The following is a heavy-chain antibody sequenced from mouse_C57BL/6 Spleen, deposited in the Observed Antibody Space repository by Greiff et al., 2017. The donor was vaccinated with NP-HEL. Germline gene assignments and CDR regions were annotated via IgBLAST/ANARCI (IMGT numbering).Heavy chain of an antibody. D-gene: IGHD2-1*01. J-gene: IGHJ4*01. Sequence: QVQLQQPGAELVRPGSSVKLSCKASGYTFTSYWMDWVKQRPGQGLEWIGNIYPSDSETHYNQKFKDKATLTVDKSSSTAYRQLSSLTSEDSAVYYCARTDYGNIYAMDYWGQGTSVTVSS. CDR2: IYPSDSET. CDR1: GYTFTSYW. CDR3: ARTDYGNIYAMDY. V-gene: IGHV1-61*01.